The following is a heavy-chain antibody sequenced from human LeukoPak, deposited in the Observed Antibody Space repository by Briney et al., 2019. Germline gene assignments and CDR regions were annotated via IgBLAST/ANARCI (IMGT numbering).Heavy chain of an antibody. CDR3: ARDPDHEGFDY. D-gene: IGHD1-14*01. CDR1: GGTFSSYA. Sequence: ASVKVSCKASGGTFSSYAISWVRQAPGQGLEWMGRIIPILGIANYAQKFQGRVTITADKSTSTAYMELSSLRSEDTAVYYCARDPDHEGFDYWGQGTLVTVSS. V-gene: IGHV1-69*04. J-gene: IGHJ4*02. CDR2: IIPILGIA.